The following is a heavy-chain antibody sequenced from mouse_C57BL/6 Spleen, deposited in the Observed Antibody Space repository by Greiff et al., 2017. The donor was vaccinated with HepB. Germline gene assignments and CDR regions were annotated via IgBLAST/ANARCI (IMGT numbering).Heavy chain of an antibody. CDR2: INPNNGGT. CDR3: ARWGYYGSSLGY. V-gene: IGHV1-26*01. CDR1: GYTFTDYY. J-gene: IGHJ2*01. Sequence: VQLQQSGPELVKPGASVKISCKASGYTFTDYYMNWVKQSHGKSLEWIGDINPNNGGTSYNQKFKGKATLTVDKSSSTAYMELRSLTSEDSAVYYWARWGYYGSSLGYWGQGTTLTVSS. D-gene: IGHD1-1*01.